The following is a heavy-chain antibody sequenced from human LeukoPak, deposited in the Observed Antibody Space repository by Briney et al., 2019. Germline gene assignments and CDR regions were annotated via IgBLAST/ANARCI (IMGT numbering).Heavy chain of an antibody. CDR2: ILRDETHT. Sequence: GGSLRLSCAASGFTISSSQMHGVRQAPGKGLVWVSRILRDETHTNYADSVRGRFTISRDTSKNTLYLQMNSLRVDDTAVYYCATGRMSPFDHWGQGTLVPVCS. V-gene: IGHV3-74*01. CDR3: ATGRMSPFDH. CDR1: GFTISSSQ. D-gene: IGHD2/OR15-2a*01. J-gene: IGHJ4*02.